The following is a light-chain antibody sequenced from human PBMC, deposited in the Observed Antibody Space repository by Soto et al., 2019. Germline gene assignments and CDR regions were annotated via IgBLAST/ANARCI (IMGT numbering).Light chain of an antibody. CDR1: QAVNSW. V-gene: IGKV1-12*01. Sequence: DNQLTQSPSSISASVGDRVTITCRASQAVNSWLAWFQQKPGMAPKLVIYDVSSLQSGVTSRFSGSGSGTEFTLTIYSLQPEDFATYYCQQSNSHPISFGKGTRLEIK. CDR2: DVS. CDR3: QQSNSHPIS. J-gene: IGKJ5*01.